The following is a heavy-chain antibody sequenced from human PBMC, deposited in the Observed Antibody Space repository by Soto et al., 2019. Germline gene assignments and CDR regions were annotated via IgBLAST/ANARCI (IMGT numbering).Heavy chain of an antibody. J-gene: IGHJ4*02. D-gene: IGHD2-8*02. CDR3: ARDKITGLFHY. CDR2: INHSGST. V-gene: IGHV4-34*01. CDR1: GGSFSGYY. Sequence: SETLSLTCAVYGGSFSGYYWTWIRQPPGTGLEWIGEINHSGSTNYNPSLKSRVTISVDTSKNQFSLKLTSVTAADTAVYYCARDKITGLFHYRGQGTLVTVSS.